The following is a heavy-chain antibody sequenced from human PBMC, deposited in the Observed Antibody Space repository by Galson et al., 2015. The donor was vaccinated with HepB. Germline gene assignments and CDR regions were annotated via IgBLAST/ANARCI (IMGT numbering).Heavy chain of an antibody. CDR2: IYYSGST. J-gene: IGHJ3*02. D-gene: IGHD1-26*01. CDR3: ARAGGSYRPKGAFDI. V-gene: IGHV4-59*01. Sequence: ETLSLTCTVSGGSISSYYWSWIRQPPGKGPEWIGYIYYSGSTNYNPSLKSRVTISVDTSKNQFSLKLSSVTAADTAVYYCARAGGSYRPKGAFDIWGQGTMVTVSS. CDR1: GGSISSYY.